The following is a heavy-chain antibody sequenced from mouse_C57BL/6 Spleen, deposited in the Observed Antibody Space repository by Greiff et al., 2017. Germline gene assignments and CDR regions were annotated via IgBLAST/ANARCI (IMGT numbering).Heavy chain of an antibody. Sequence: QVQLQQPGAELVKPGASVKLSCKASGYTFTSYWMQWVKQRPGQGFEWIGEIDPSDSYSNYNQKFKGQATLTVDTSSSTAYMQLSSLISEDSAVYYCARRGYSKECYFDFWGQGTTLTVSS. J-gene: IGHJ2*01. V-gene: IGHV1-50*01. CDR3: ARRGYSKECYFDF. CDR2: IDPSDSYS. CDR1: GYTFTSYW. D-gene: IGHD2-5*01.